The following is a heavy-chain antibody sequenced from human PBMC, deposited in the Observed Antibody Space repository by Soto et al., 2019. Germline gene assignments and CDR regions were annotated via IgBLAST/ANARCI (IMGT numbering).Heavy chain of an antibody. Sequence: SETLSLNCTVSGGSISSGDYYWSWIRQPPGKGLEWIGYIYYSGSTYYNPSLKSRVTISVDTSKNQFSLKLSSVTAADTAVYYCARSGERTYYFDYWGQGTLVTVSS. CDR3: ARSGERTYYFDY. CDR1: GGSISSGDYY. CDR2: IYYSGST. V-gene: IGHV4-30-4*01. D-gene: IGHD3-10*01. J-gene: IGHJ4*02.